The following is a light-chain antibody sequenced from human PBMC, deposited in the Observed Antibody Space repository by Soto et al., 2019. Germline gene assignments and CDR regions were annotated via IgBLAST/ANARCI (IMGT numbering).Light chain of an antibody. J-gene: IGKJ1*01. CDR3: QQYSSYPWT. CDR2: KAS. V-gene: IGKV1-5*03. CDR1: QSINKW. Sequence: DIQMTQSPSTLSASVGDRVTITCRANQSINKWSAWYQQKPGTAPKLLIYKASSLEGGVPSRFSGSGSGTEFTLTISSLQPDDFASYYCQQYSSYPWTFGQGTKVTVK.